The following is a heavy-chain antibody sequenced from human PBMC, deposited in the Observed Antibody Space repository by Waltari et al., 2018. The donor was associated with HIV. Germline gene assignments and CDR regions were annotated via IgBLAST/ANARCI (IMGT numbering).Heavy chain of an antibody. CDR3: ARGSPGSRFSGSDYDY. D-gene: IGHD1-26*01. V-gene: IGHV3-33*01. J-gene: IGHJ4*02. Sequence: QEHLVESGGGVVQPGRSLRLSCKASGFSFSDYGMHWVRQAPGEGLEWVAVIWYDGGIKYYAEAVKGRFIVSRDNSKNILYLEMNSLSAEDTGFYYCARGSPGSRFSGSDYDYWGQGTLVTVSS. CDR2: IWYDGGIK. CDR1: GFSFSDYG.